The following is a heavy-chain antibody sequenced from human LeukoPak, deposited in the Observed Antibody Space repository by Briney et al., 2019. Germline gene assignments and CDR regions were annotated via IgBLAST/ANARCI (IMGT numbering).Heavy chain of an antibody. Sequence: GGSLRLSCEASGFIFSSYVMGWVRQAPGKGLEWVSSISVGGGDTFTADSVKGRFTITRENSKNTLYLQMMGLRVEDTAIYYCAKLNLGEMAYFDSWGQGTLVTVSS. D-gene: IGHD2-21*01. CDR3: AKLNLGEMAYFDS. CDR2: ISVGGGDT. V-gene: IGHV3-23*01. J-gene: IGHJ4*02. CDR1: GFIFSSYV.